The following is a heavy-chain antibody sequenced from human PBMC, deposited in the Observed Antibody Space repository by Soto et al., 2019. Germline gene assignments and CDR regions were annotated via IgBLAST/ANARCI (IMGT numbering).Heavy chain of an antibody. CDR3: ARGIAGRSGWFDP. J-gene: IGHJ5*02. V-gene: IGHV4-31*03. D-gene: IGHD6-13*01. CDR1: GGSISSGGYY. Sequence: PSETLSLTCTVSGGSISSGGYYWSWIRQHPGKGLEWIGYIYYSGSTYYNPSLKSRVTISVDTSKNQFSLKLSSVTAADTAVYYCARGIAGRSGWFDPWGQGTLVTVSS. CDR2: IYYSGST.